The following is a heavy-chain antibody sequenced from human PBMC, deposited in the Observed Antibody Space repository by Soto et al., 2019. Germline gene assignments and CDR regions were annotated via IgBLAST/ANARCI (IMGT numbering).Heavy chain of an antibody. J-gene: IGHJ6*02. CDR3: ATAGTARFHYYYGMDV. Sequence: GGSLRLSCAASGFTFSSYWMSWVRQAPGKGLEWVANIKQDGSEKYYVDSVKGRFTISRDNAKNSLYLQMNSLRAEDTAVYYCATAGTARFHYYYGMDVWGQGTTVTVSS. D-gene: IGHD6-13*01. CDR1: GFTFSSYW. CDR2: IKQDGSEK. V-gene: IGHV3-7*01.